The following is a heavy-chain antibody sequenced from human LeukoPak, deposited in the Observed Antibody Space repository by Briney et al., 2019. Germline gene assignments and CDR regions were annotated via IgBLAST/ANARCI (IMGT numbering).Heavy chain of an antibody. J-gene: IGHJ5*02. CDR1: GGTFSSYA. D-gene: IGHD1-1*01. V-gene: IGHV1-69*13. CDR3: AREERRLGLERLAGYHWFDP. CDR2: IIPIFGTA. Sequence: SVKVSCKASGGTFSSYAISWVRQAPGQGLEWMGGIIPIFGTANYAQKFQGRVTITADESTSTAYMELSSLRSEDTAVYYCAREERRLGLERLAGYHWFDPWGQGTLVTVPS.